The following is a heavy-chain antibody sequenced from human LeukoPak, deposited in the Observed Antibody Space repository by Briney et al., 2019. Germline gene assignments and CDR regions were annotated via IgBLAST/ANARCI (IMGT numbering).Heavy chain of an antibody. CDR3: ARVLLGGSRDAFDI. CDR1: GFTFNSYW. Sequence: PGGSLRLSCAASGFTFNSYWMSWVRQAPGKGLEWVANIKQDGSEKYYVDSVKGRFTISRDNAKNSLYLQMNSLRAEDTALYYCARVLLGGSRDAFDIWGQGTMVTVSS. D-gene: IGHD1-26*01. CDR2: IKQDGSEK. J-gene: IGHJ3*02. V-gene: IGHV3-7*03.